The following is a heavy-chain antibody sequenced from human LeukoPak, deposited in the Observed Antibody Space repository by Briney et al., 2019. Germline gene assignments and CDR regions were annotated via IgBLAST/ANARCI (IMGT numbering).Heavy chain of an antibody. D-gene: IGHD2-21*01. Sequence: PRRSLRLSCAASGFIFSHYGMHWVRQAPGKGLEWVAVIQNDASTENFADSVKGRFTISRDNSKNTVFLQMNSLRVEDTAVYYCARELSQIVWGGLDYGGQGTLVSVSS. V-gene: IGHV3-33*05. J-gene: IGHJ4*02. CDR3: ARELSQIVWGGLDY. CDR1: GFIFSHYG. CDR2: IQNDASTE.